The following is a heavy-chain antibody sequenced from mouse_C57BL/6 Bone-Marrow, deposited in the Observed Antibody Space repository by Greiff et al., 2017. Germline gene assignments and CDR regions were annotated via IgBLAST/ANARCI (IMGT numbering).Heavy chain of an antibody. CDR3: ASSITTVVATGD. D-gene: IGHD1-1*01. J-gene: IGHJ3*01. CDR1: GYAFSSSW. CDR2: IYPGDGDT. V-gene: IGHV1-82*01. Sequence: VKLMESGPELVKPGASVKISCKASGYAFSSSWMNWVKPRPGKGLEWIGRIYPGDGDTNYNGKFKGKATLTADKSSSTAYMQLSSLPSEDSAVYVCASSITTVVATGDWGQGTLFTVSA.